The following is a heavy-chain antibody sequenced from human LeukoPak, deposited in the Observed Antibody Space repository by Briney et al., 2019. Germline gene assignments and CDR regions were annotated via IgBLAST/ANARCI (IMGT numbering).Heavy chain of an antibody. D-gene: IGHD3-3*01. CDR3: ARKYYDFWSGYYHWFDP. V-gene: IGHV4-34*01. J-gene: IGHJ5*02. CDR1: GGSFSGYY. Sequence: PSETLSLTCAVYGGSFSGYYWSWIRQPPGKGLEWIGEINHSGSTNYNPSLKSRVTISVDTSKNQFSLKLSSVTAADTAVYYCARKYYDFWSGYYHWFDPWGQGTLVTVSS. CDR2: INHSGST.